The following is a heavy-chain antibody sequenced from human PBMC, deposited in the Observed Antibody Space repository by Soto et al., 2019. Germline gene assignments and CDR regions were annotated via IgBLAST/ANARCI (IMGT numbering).Heavy chain of an antibody. J-gene: IGHJ6*02. CDR2: IRSKANSYAT. CDR3: TRQYYYDSSGYYAPGYGMDV. V-gene: IGHV3-73*01. Sequence: GGYLRLSCAASGFTFSGSAMHWVRQASGKGLEWVGRIRSKANSYATAYAASVKGRFTISRDDSKNTAYLQMISLKTEDTAVYYCTRQYYYDSSGYYAPGYGMDVWGQGTTVTAP. CDR1: GFTFSGSA. D-gene: IGHD3-22*01.